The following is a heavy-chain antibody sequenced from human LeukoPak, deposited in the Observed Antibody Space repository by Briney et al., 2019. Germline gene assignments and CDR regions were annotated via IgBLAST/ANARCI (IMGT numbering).Heavy chain of an antibody. Sequence: GASVKVSCKASGGTFSSYAISWVRQAPGQGLEWMGGIIPIFGTANYAQKFQGRVTITADKSTSTAYMELSSLRSEDTAVYYCARERDSGVFYYYYYMDVWGKGTTVTISS. D-gene: IGHD2-15*01. V-gene: IGHV1-69*06. CDR1: GGTFSSYA. CDR2: IIPIFGTA. J-gene: IGHJ6*03. CDR3: ARERDSGVFYYYYYMDV.